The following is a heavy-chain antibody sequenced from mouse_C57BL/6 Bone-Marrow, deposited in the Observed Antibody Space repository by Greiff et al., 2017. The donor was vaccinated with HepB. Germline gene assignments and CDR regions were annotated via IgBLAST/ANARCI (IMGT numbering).Heavy chain of an antibody. V-gene: IGHV14-4*01. CDR3: TTDGSSWGDY. D-gene: IGHD1-1*01. CDR2: IDPENGDT. CDR1: GFNIKDDY. Sequence: VQLQQSGAELVRPGASVKLSCTASGFNIKDDYMHWVKQRPEQGLEWIGWIDPENGDTEYASKFQGKATITADTSSNTAYLQLSSLTSEDTAVYYCTTDGSSWGDYWGQGTGVTVSS. J-gene: IGHJ4*01.